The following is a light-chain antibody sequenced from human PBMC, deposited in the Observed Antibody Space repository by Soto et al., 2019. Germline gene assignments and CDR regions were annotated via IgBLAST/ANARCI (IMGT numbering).Light chain of an antibody. V-gene: IGLV2-14*01. CDR2: EVS. CDR1: SSDVGGYNY. J-gene: IGLJ1*01. Sequence: QSALTQPASVSGSPGQSITISCTGTSSDVGGYNYVSWYQQHPGKAPKLMIYEVSNRPSGVSNRFSGSKSGNTASLTISGLQADDEADYYCSSYTSSSTYFFGTGTKLTVL. CDR3: SSYTSSSTYF.